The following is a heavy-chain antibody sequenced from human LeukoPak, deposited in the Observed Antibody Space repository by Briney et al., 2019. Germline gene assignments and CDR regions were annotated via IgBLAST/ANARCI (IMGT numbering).Heavy chain of an antibody. V-gene: IGHV3-30*02. CDR2: IQHDGSNK. D-gene: IGHD3-22*01. J-gene: IGHJ4*02. CDR1: GFTFTSHG. Sequence: GGSLRLSCVVSGFTFTSHGMHWIRQGPGKGLEWVAFIQHDGSNKYHADSVKGRFTISRDNSKNTLYVQLNSLRPDDTAVYYCAKDSSDYYFDYWGQGTLVTVSS. CDR3: AKDSSDYYFDY.